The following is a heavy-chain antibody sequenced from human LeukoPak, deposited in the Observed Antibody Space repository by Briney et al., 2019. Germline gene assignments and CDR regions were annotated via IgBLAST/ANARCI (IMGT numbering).Heavy chain of an antibody. Sequence: PSETLSLTCTVSGGSINNSNYYWGWIRQPPGKGLEWIGYIYTSGSTNYNPSLKSRVTMSVDTSKNQFSLKLSSVTAADTAVYYCASDTMVRGVPYYYYYYYMDVWGKGTTVTVSS. CDR2: IYTSGST. J-gene: IGHJ6*03. V-gene: IGHV4-61*05. CDR3: ASDTMVRGVPYYYYYYYMDV. CDR1: GGSINNSNYY. D-gene: IGHD3-10*01.